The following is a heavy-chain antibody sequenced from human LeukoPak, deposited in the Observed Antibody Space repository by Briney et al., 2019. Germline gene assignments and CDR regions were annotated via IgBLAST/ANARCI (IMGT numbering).Heavy chain of an antibody. Sequence: SETLSLTCTVSGGSISSGSYYWSWIRQPAGKGLEWIGRIYTSGSTNYNPSLKSRVTISVDTSKNQFSLKLSSVTAADTAVYYCARVHLSSRGYSDYYYMDVWGKGTTVTVSS. D-gene: IGHD2-2*01. V-gene: IGHV4-61*02. J-gene: IGHJ6*03. CDR3: ARVHLSSRGYSDYYYMDV. CDR1: GGSISSGSYY. CDR2: IYTSGST.